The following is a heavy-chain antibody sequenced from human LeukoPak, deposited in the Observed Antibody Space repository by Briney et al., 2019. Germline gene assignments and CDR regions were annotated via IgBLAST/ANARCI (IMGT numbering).Heavy chain of an antibody. CDR3: ASTIGATQFDY. Sequence: GGSLRLSCVASGFTFAHAWMNWVRQAPGKGLEWVSYISSSGSTIYYADSVKGRFTISRDNAKNSLYLQMNSLRAEDTAVYYCASTIGATQFDYWGQGALVTVSS. V-gene: IGHV3-11*01. CDR2: ISSSGSTI. CDR1: GFTFAHAW. D-gene: IGHD1-26*01. J-gene: IGHJ4*02.